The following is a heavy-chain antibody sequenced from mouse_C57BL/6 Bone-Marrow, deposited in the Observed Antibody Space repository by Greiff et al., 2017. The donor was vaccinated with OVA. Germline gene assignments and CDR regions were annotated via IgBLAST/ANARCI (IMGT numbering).Heavy chain of an antibody. Sequence: EVQLQQSGAELVKPGASVKLSCTASGFNIKDYYMHWVKQRTEQGLEWIGRIDPEDGETKYAPKFQGKATITADTSSNSSYLQLSILTSEDTAVYYCARRDCCGSSSFAYWGQGTLVTVSA. J-gene: IGHJ3*01. V-gene: IGHV14-2*01. CDR1: GFNIKDYY. CDR3: ARRDCCGSSSFAY. CDR2: IDPEDGET. D-gene: IGHD1-1*01.